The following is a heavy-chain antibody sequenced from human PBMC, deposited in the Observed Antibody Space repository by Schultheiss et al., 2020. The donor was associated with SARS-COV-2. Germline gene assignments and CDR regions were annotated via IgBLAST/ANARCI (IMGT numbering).Heavy chain of an antibody. CDR3: ADSDV. V-gene: IGHV1-18*01. CDR1: GGTFSSYA. CDR2: ISAYNGNT. J-gene: IGHJ6*02. Sequence: ASVKVSCKASGGTFSSYAISWVRQAPGQGLEWMGWISAYNGNTNYAQKLQGRVTMTRDTSTDTFYMELSSLTSEDTAVYYCADSDVWGQGTTVTVSS.